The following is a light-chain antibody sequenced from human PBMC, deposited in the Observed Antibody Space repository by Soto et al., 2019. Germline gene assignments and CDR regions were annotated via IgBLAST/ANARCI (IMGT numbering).Light chain of an antibody. CDR1: QSISSTN. J-gene: IGKJ5*01. Sequence: EIVLTQSPGTLSLSPGERATLSCRASQSISSTNLAWYQQKPGQAPRLLIYGASSRATGIPDRFSGSGSGTDFSLTISRLEPEDFAVYCCQHCGSSPRITFGQGTRLEIK. CDR2: GAS. V-gene: IGKV3-20*01. CDR3: QHCGSSPRIT.